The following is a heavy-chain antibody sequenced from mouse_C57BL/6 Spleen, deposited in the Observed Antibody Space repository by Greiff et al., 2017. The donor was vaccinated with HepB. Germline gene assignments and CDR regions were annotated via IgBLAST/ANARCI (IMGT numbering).Heavy chain of an antibody. J-gene: IGHJ2*01. D-gene: IGHD2-2*01. CDR2: INYDGSST. CDR1: GFTFSDYY. V-gene: IGHV5-16*01. CDR3: AREQGLRRGYFDY. Sequence: DVMLVESEGGLVQPGSSMKLSCTASGFTFSDYYMAWVRQVPEKGLEWVANINYDGSSTYYLDSLKSRFIISRDNAKNILYLQMSSLKSEDTATYYCAREQGLRRGYFDYWGQGTTLTVSS.